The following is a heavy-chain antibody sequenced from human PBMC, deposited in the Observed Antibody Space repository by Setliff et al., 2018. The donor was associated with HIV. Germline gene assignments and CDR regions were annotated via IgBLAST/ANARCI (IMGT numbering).Heavy chain of an antibody. J-gene: IGHJ4*02. CDR3: ARGPPIVVVPAALLTFDY. Sequence: GASVKVSCKSSDYTFTNYGIYWVRQAPGQGLEWMGWISNYNGNTNYAQKFHGRVTMTTDTSTRTAYMEMRGLTYDDTAVYYCARGPPIVVVPAALLTFDYWGQGTLVTVSS. CDR1: DYTFTNYG. D-gene: IGHD2-2*01. V-gene: IGHV1-18*01. CDR2: ISNYNGNT.